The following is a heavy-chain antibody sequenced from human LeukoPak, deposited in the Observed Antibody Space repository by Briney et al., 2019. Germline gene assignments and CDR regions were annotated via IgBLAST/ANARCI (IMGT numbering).Heavy chain of an antibody. CDR1: GGSISSTSYH. CDR3: ARVSGDYYYGMDV. V-gene: IGHV4-39*01. CDR2: MYYSANT. J-gene: IGHJ6*02. D-gene: IGHD3-10*01. Sequence: SETLSLTCTVSGGSISSTSYHWGWIRQPPGKGLEWIGSMYYSANTYYNSSLKGRVTISVDSSKNQFSLKMKSVTAADTAVYYCARVSGDYYYGMDVWGQGTTVTVSS.